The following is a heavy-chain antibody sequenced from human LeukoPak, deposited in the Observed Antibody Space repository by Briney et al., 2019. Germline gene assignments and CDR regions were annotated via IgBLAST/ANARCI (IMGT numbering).Heavy chain of an antibody. J-gene: IGHJ4*02. CDR1: GFTVSSNY. V-gene: IGHV3-53*01. CDR3: AREGSWSRRYYFDY. CDR2: IYSGGST. Sequence: GGSLRLSCAASGFTVSSNYMSWVRQAPGKGLEGVSVIYSGGSTYYADSVKGRFTISRDNSKNTLYLQMNSRRAEDTAVYYCAREGSWSRRYYFDYWGQGTLVTVSS. D-gene: IGHD6-13*01.